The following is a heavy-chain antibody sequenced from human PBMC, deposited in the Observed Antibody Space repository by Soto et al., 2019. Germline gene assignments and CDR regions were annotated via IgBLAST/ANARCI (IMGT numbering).Heavy chain of an antibody. Sequence: SETLSLTCIVSGGSISGYYWNWIRQSPGKGLEWIGYIYYSGSTNYNPPLKSRVNISVDTSKNQFTLKLSSVTAADTAVYYCARWEYYYDSSGGDHWGQGTLVTVS. J-gene: IGHJ4*02. D-gene: IGHD3-22*01. CDR3: ARWEYYYDSSGGDH. V-gene: IGHV4-59*01. CDR1: GGSISGYY. CDR2: IYYSGST.